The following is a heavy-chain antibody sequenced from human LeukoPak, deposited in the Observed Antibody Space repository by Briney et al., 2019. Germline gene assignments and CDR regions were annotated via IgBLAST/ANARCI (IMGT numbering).Heavy chain of an antibody. Sequence: SETLSLTCAVYGGSFSGYYWGWIRQPPGKGLEWIGSIYHSGSTYYNPSLKSRVTISVDTSKNQFSLKLSSVTAADTAVYYCARLQYSTFHRAFDIWGQGTMVTVSS. V-gene: IGHV4-34*01. CDR2: IYHSGST. CDR3: ARLQYSTFHRAFDI. CDR1: GGSFSGYY. D-gene: IGHD1-14*01. J-gene: IGHJ3*02.